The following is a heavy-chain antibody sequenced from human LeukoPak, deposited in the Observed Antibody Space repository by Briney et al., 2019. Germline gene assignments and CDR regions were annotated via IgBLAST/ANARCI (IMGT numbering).Heavy chain of an antibody. Sequence: PGGSLRLSCAASGFTFSSYAMSWVRQAPGKGLEWVALISYDGSNKYYADSVKGRFTISRDNSKNTLYLQMNSLRAEDTAVYYCARERSTVTTSYYFDYWGQGTLVTVSS. V-gene: IGHV3-30-3*01. CDR3: ARERSTVTTSYYFDY. J-gene: IGHJ4*02. CDR2: ISYDGSNK. D-gene: IGHD4-17*01. CDR1: GFTFSSYA.